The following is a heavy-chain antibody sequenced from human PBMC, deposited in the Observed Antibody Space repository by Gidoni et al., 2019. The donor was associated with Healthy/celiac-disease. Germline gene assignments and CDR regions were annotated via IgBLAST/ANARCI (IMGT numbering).Heavy chain of an antibody. V-gene: IGHV1-69*12. D-gene: IGHD4-4*01. CDR3: ASMTTVTFLAGGWSLGTLENYYYGMDV. J-gene: IGHJ6*02. CDR1: GGTFSSYA. CDR2: IIPIFGTA. Sequence: QVQLVQSGAEATKPGSSVKVACKASGGTFSSYALSWVRQAPGQGLAWMGGIIPIFGTANSAQKFQGRVTINADESTSTAYMELSSLISEDTAVYYCASMTTVTFLAGGWSLGTLENYYYGMDVWGQGTTVTVSS.